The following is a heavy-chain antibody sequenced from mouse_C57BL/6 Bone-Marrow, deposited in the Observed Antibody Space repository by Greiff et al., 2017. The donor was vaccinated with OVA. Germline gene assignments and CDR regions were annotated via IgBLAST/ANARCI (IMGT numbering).Heavy chain of an antibody. V-gene: IGHV1-69*01. CDR3: AREGYGNYWGY. CDR1: GYTFTSYW. Sequence: VKLQESGAELVMPGASVKLSCKASGYTFTSYWMHWVKQRPGQGLEWIGEIDPSDSYTNYNQKFKGKSTLTVDKSSSTAYMQLSSLTSEDSAVYYCAREGYGNYWGYWGQGTTLTVSS. J-gene: IGHJ2*01. D-gene: IGHD2-1*01. CDR2: IDPSDSYT.